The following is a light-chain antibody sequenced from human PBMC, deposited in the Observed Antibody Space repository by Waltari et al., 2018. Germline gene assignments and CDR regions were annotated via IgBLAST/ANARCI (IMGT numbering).Light chain of an antibody. CDR3: QQYGGSLPYT. CDR1: QSVDNTY. Sequence: EIVLTQSPGTLYLSLGERATLSCRASQSVDNTYLAWYQKKPGQAPRLLIFAASSRATGIPDRFSGGGSGTDFTLTISRLEPEDFAVYYCQQYGGSLPYTFGQGTKLEIK. J-gene: IGKJ2*01. CDR2: AAS. V-gene: IGKV3-20*01.